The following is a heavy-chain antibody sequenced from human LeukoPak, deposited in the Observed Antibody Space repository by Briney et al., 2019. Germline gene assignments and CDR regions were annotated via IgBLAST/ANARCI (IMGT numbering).Heavy chain of an antibody. V-gene: IGHV1-24*01. J-gene: IGHJ4*01. Sequence: AAVKRLCWVSGYTLTELSMHRVRQPPGKGLEWMGGFDPEDGETIYAQKFQGRVTMTEDTSTDTAYMELSSLRSEDTAVYYCATWGGNYYDSSVYYDYWGHGDPWSP. CDR2: FDPEDGET. CDR3: ATWGGNYYDSSVYYDY. CDR1: GYTLTELS. D-gene: IGHD3-22*01.